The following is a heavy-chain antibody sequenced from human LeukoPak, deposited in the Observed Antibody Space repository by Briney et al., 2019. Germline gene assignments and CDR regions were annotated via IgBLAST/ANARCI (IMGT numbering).Heavy chain of an antibody. CDR1: GFTFSSYA. D-gene: IGHD2-2*01. CDR3: AREHCSSTSCPKLNWFDP. Sequence: GGSLRLSCAASGFTFSSYAISWVRQAPGKGLEWVSYISSSSSTIYYADSVKGRFTISRDNAKNSLYLQMNSLRAEDTAVYYCAREHCSSTSCPKLNWFDPWGQGTLVTVSS. CDR2: ISSSSSTI. J-gene: IGHJ5*02. V-gene: IGHV3-48*01.